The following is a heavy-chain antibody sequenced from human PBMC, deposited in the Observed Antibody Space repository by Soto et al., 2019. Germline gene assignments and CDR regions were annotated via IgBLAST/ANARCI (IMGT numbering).Heavy chain of an antibody. CDR1: GFTLTSAD. CDR3: AADWSNRPFDF. V-gene: IGHV1-58*01. J-gene: IGHJ4*02. Sequence: ASVKVSCKASGFTLTSADVQWVRQTRGQRLEWIGWIVGGSGSTNYAQQFQGRLAITRDMSNSTVYMELSSLRSEDTAVYYCAADWSNRPFDFWGQGTLVTVSS. CDR2: IVGGSGST. D-gene: IGHD3-3*01.